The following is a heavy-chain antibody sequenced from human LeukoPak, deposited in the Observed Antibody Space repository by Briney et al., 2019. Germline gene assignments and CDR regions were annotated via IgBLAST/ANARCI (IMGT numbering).Heavy chain of an antibody. J-gene: IGHJ4*02. D-gene: IGHD6-13*01. V-gene: IGHV3-23*01. CDR1: GFTFSSYA. CDR3: AKAFRVYSSSPLGY. CDR2: ISGSGGST. Sequence: GGSLRLSCAASGFTFSSYAMSWVRQAPGKGLEWVSAISGSGGSTYYADSVKGRFTISRDNSKNTLYLQMNSLRAEDTAVYYCAKAFRVYSSSPLGYWGQGTLVTVSS.